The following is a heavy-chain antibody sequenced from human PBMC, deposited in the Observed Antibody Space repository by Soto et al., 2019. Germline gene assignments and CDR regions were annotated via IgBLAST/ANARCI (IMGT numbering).Heavy chain of an antibody. CDR3: ARRGYSGYEIDY. J-gene: IGHJ4*02. D-gene: IGHD5-12*01. Sequence: EVQLVESGGGLVQPGGSLRLSCAASGFTFRSYAMHWVRQAPGKGLEYVSDISSNGGSTYYANAVKGRFTISRDNSKNTLYLHMGSLRAEDMAVYYCARRGYSGYEIDYWGQGTLVTVSS. CDR1: GFTFRSYA. CDR2: ISSNGGST. V-gene: IGHV3-64*01.